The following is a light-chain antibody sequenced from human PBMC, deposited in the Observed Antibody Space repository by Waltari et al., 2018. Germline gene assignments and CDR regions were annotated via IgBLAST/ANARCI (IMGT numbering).Light chain of an antibody. J-gene: IGLJ2*01. CDR3: QSYDYSLRAAV. Sequence: QSVLTQPPSVSGAPGQRVTISCTGNSSNIGADYDVHRYQQVPGTAPKLLMYVNNNRASGVPARFSGSKSGTSASLAITGLQAEDEADYYCQSYDYSLRAAVFGGGTKLTVL. CDR1: SSNIGADYD. CDR2: VNN. V-gene: IGLV1-40*01.